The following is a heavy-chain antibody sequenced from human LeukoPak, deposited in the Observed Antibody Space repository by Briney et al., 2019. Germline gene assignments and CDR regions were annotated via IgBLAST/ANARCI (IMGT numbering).Heavy chain of an antibody. D-gene: IGHD2-2*01. CDR1: GGSISISNYY. V-gene: IGHV4-39*02. Sequence: SETLSLTCTVSGGSISISNYYWGWIRQPPGKGLEWIASIHYSEATYYNPSLKSRVTISVDTSKNHFSLKLSSVTAADTAVYYCARGPTYQPIDYWGQGTLVTVSS. CDR3: ARGPTYQPIDY. CDR2: IHYSEAT. J-gene: IGHJ4*02.